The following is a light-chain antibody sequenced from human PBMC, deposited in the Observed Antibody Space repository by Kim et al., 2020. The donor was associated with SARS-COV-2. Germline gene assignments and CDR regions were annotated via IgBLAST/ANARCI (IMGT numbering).Light chain of an antibody. CDR2: AAS. CDR1: QSISTY. J-gene: IGKJ4*01. V-gene: IGKV1-39*01. CDR3: QQSHTKSLLT. Sequence: DIQMPQSPSSLAAAVGDRVTIASRASQSISTYLNWYQQKPGKAPKLLIYAASTLQSGVPSRFSGSGSGTDVTLTISSLQPEDFATYYWQQSHTKSLLTFGGGTKVDIK.